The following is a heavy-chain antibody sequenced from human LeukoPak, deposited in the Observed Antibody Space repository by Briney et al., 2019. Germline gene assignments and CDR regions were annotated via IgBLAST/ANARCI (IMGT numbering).Heavy chain of an antibody. CDR3: ARHDSSGGLDY. D-gene: IGHD3-22*01. CDR2: IIPILGIA. J-gene: IGHJ4*02. V-gene: IGHV1-69*04. Sequence: ASVKVSCKASGGTFSSYAISWVRQAPGQGLEWMGRIIPILGIANYAQKFQGRVTITRNTSISTAYMELSSLRSEDTAIYYCARHDSSGGLDYWGQGTLVTVSS. CDR1: GGTFSSYA.